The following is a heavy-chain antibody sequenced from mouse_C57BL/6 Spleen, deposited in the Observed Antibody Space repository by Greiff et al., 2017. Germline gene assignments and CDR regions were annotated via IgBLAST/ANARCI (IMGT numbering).Heavy chain of an antibody. J-gene: IGHJ2*01. D-gene: IGHD1-1*01. CDR1: GFTFSDAW. CDR2: IRNKANNHAT. Sequence: EVKLMESGGGLVQPGGSMKLSCAASGFTFSDAWMDWVRQSPEKGLEWVAEIRNKANNHATYYAESVKGRFTIARDDSKSSVYLQMNSLRAEDTGIYYCTAPITTVVATGFDYWGQGTTLTVSS. V-gene: IGHV6-6*01. CDR3: TAPITTVVATGFDY.